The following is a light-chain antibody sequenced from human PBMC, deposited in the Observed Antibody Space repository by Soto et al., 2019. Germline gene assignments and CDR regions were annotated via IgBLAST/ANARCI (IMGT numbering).Light chain of an antibody. V-gene: IGKV1-8*01. CDR3: QQYYSYPPT. CDR1: QDIAIY. CDR2: AAS. J-gene: IGKJ1*01. Sequence: IQMHPSPSAVSATVRYSVRXXCRASQDIAIYLAWYQQKPGKAPKLLIYAASTLQSGVPSRFSGSGSGTDFTLTISCLQSEDFATYYCQQYYSYPPTFGQGGKVDIK.